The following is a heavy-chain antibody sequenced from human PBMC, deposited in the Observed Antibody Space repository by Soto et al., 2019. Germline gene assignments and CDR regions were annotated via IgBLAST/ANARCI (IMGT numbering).Heavy chain of an antibody. CDR1: GGSITSSSY. CDR2: IYSTGNT. Sequence: QLQLQESGPGLVKPSETLSLSCTVSGGSITSSSYWGWIRQPPGKGLEWIGSIYSTGNTYYNPSLKGRVTISADTSKNQFSLNLSSVTAADAAVYYCRSSSRYSTDVWGQGTTVHVSS. V-gene: IGHV4-39*01. J-gene: IGHJ6*02. D-gene: IGHD6-13*01. CDR3: RSSSRYSTDV.